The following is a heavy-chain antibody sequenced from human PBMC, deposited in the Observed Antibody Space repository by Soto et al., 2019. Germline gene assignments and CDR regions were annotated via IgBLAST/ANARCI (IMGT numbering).Heavy chain of an antibody. D-gene: IGHD3-10*01. CDR1: DGSVSGYY. CDR2: INHRGST. CDR3: ARVSGIYYYGMDV. J-gene: IGHJ6*02. Sequence: SETLSLTCAVYDGSVSGYYWSWIRQPPGRGLEWIGEINHRGSTNYNPSLKSRVTISVDTSKNLFSLKLISVTAADTAVYYCARVSGIYYYGMDVWGQGTTVS. V-gene: IGHV4-34*01.